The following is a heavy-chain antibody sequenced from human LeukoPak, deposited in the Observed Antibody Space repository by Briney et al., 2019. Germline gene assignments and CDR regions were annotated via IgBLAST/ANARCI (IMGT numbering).Heavy chain of an antibody. Sequence: GGSLRLSCAASGFTFSSSPMSWVRQAPEKGVEWVSTIDTSTGRTYYADSVKGRFTISRDNSKNTLYLQMNNLRAEDTAIYYCAKDPTAWVGAFDYWGQGTLVTVSS. V-gene: IGHV3-23*01. J-gene: IGHJ4*02. CDR1: GFTFSSSP. CDR2: IDTSTGRT. CDR3: AKDPTAWVGAFDY. D-gene: IGHD1-26*01.